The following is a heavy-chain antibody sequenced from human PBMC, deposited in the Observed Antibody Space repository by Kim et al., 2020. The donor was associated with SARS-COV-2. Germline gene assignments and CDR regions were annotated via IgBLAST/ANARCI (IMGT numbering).Heavy chain of an antibody. D-gene: IGHD2-21*01. V-gene: IGHV1-46*01. J-gene: IGHJ3*02. CDR1: GYTFTSYY. CDR2: INPSGGST. CDR3: ASESYPADAFDI. Sequence: ASVNVSCKASGYTFTSYYMHWVRQAPGQGLEWMGIINPSGGSTSYAQKFQGRVTMTRDTSTSTVYMELSSLRSEDTAVYYCASESYPADAFDIWGQGTMVTVSS.